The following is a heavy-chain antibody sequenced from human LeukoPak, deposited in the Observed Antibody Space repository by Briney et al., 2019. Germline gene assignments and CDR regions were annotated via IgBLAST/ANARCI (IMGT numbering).Heavy chain of an antibody. V-gene: IGHV3-64*01. CDR1: GFTFSSYA. CDR3: ARDSSHDSSGYLGYAFDI. Sequence: PGGSLRLSCAASGFTFSSYAMHWVRQAPGKGLEYVSAISSNGGSTYYANSVKGRFTISRDNSKNTLYLQMGSLRAEDMAVYYCARDSSHDSSGYLGYAFDIWGQGTMVTVSS. J-gene: IGHJ3*02. D-gene: IGHD3-22*01. CDR2: ISSNGGST.